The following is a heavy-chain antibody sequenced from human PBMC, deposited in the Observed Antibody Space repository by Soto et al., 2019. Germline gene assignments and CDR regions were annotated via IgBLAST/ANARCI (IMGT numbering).Heavy chain of an antibody. Sequence: EVQLEESGGDLVQPGGSLRLPCAASGFTFSTYWMHWVRQAPGKGLVWVSRINSDGSITTYADSVKGRFTISRDNSKNTLYLQMNSLRAEDTAVYYCARVATGSYSWRESWGQGTLVTVSS. J-gene: IGHJ5*02. V-gene: IGHV3-74*03. CDR2: INSDGSIT. CDR3: ARVATGSYSWRES. CDR1: GFTFSTYW. D-gene: IGHD1-26*01.